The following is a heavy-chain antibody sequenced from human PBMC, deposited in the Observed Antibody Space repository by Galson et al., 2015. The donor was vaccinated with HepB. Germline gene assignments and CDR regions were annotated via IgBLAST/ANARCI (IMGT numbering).Heavy chain of an antibody. CDR1: GGSVSSGDYY. V-gene: IGHV4-30-4*01. CDR3: ARDGRPTLSHQYYFDY. Sequence: TLSLTCTVSGGSVSSGDYYWSWIRQSPGRGLEWIGHISYSGSTYYNPSLKSRVLISADTSKNQFSLKLSSVTAADTAVYYCARDGRPTLSHQYYFDYWGQGTLVTVSS. D-gene: IGHD2/OR15-2a*01. CDR2: ISYSGST. J-gene: IGHJ4*02.